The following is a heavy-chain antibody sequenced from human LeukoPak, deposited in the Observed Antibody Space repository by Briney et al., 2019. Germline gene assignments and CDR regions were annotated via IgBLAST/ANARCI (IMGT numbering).Heavy chain of an antibody. D-gene: IGHD6-19*01. V-gene: IGHV4-59*12. CDR3: ARIHSSGWSNNWFDP. CDR2: IYYSGST. Sequence: SETLSLTCTVSGASITSYYWSWIRQPPGKGLEWIGNIYYSGSTNYNPSLTSRVTISVDTSKNQFSLKLSSVTAADTAVYYCARIHSSGWSNNWFDPWGQGTLVTVSS. CDR1: GASITSYY. J-gene: IGHJ5*02.